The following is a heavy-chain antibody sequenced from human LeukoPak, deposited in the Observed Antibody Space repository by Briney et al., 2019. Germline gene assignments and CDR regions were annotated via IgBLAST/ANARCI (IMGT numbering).Heavy chain of an antibody. CDR2: INHSGST. CDR3: ARHLSSSWYLVGYFDY. V-gene: IGHV4-34*01. CDR1: GGSFSGYH. J-gene: IGHJ4*02. Sequence: SETLSLTCAVYGGSFSGYHWSWIRQPPGKGLEWIGEINHSGSTNYNPSLKSRVTISVDTSKNQFSLKLSSVTAADTAVYYCARHLSSSWYLVGYFDYWGQGTLVTVSS. D-gene: IGHD6-13*01.